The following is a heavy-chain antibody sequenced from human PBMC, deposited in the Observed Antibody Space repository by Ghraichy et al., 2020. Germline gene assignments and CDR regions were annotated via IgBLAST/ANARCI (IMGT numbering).Heavy chain of an antibody. V-gene: IGHV5-51*01. CDR3: ARLPTKRGGYCSSTSCYKAQGGMDV. Sequence: GEERKISCKGSGYSFTSYWIGWVRQMPGKGLEWMGIIYPGDSDTRYSPSFQGQVTISADKSISTAYLQWSSLKASDTAMYYCARLPTKRGGYCSSTSCYKAQGGMDVWGQGTTVTVSS. CDR1: GYSFTSYW. J-gene: IGHJ6*02. D-gene: IGHD2-2*02. CDR2: IYPGDSDT.